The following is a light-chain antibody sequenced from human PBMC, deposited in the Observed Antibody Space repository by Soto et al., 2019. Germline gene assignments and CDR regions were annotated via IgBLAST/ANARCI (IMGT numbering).Light chain of an antibody. CDR2: AAS. CDR1: QSISHY. CDR3: QHSYSTHPT. J-gene: IGKJ3*01. V-gene: IGKV1-39*01. Sequence: DIQMTQSPCSVSASVGDRVTITCRASQSISHYLNWYQQNAGKAHKLLIYAASSLQSGVPSRFSGSGSGTDFTLTISSLQPEDFAPYYCQHSYSTHPTFGPGTKVDIK.